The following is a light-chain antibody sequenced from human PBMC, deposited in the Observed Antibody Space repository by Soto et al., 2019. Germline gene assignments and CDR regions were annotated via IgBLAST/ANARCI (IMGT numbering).Light chain of an antibody. Sequence: EIVLTQSPATLSLSPGDRATLSCRASQSVTSSLAWFQQKPGQAPRLLIYDVSRRATAIPARFSGSGSGTDFTLTISSLQPEDVATYYCQKYNSAPRAAFGGGTKVDI. CDR1: QSVTSS. J-gene: IGKJ4*01. CDR2: DVS. V-gene: IGKV3-11*01. CDR3: QKYNSAPRAA.